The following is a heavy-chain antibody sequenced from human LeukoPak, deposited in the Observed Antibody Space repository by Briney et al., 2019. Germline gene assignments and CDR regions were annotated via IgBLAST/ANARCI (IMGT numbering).Heavy chain of an antibody. CDR3: ARETDYPYYYGMDV. CDR2: TYYRSKWYN. D-gene: IGHD3-16*01. CDR1: RDSVSSNSAA. V-gene: IGHV6-1*01. Sequence: SQTLSLTCAISRDSVSSNSAAWNWIRQSPSRGLEWLGRTYYRSKWYNDYAVSVKSRMSINPDTSKNQFSLQLNSVTPEDTAVYYCARETDYPYYYGMDVWGKGTTVTVSS. J-gene: IGHJ6*04.